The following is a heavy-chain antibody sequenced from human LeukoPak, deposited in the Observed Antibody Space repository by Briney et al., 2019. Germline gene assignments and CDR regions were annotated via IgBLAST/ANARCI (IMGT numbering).Heavy chain of an antibody. V-gene: IGHV4-34*01. Sequence: PSETLSLTCAVYGGSFSGYYWSWIRQPPGKGLEWIGSIYYSGSTYYNPSLKSRVTISVDTSKNQFSLKLSSVTAADTAVYYCARRIAAARTNWFDPWGQGTLVTVSS. J-gene: IGHJ5*02. D-gene: IGHD6-13*01. CDR3: ARRIAAARTNWFDP. CDR2: IYYSGST. CDR1: GGSFSGYY.